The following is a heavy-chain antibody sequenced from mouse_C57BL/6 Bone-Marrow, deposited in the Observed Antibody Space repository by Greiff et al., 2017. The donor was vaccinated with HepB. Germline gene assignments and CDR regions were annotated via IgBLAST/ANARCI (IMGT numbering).Heavy chain of an antibody. CDR1: GYTFTTYP. D-gene: IGHD4-1*01. CDR3: ARGFSPLGGY. CDR2: FHPYNDDT. Sequence: VQLQESGAELVKPGASVKMSCKASGYTFTTYPIEWMKQNHGKSLEWIGNFHPYNDDTKYNEKFKDKATLTADKSSSKAYMQLSSLTSEYSAVYYCARGFSPLGGYWGQGTTLTVSS. V-gene: IGHV1-47*01. J-gene: IGHJ2*01.